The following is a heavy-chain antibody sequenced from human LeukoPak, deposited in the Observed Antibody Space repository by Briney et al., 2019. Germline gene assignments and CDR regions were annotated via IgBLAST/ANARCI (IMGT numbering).Heavy chain of an antibody. CDR1: GGSISSTSYY. J-gene: IGHJ4*02. Sequence: SETLSLTCTVSGGSISSTSYYWGWIRQPPGKGLEWIGSIYYTGSTYYNPSLKSRVTLSVDTSKKQFSLKLSSVTAADTAVYYCAGTVTTRYYFDYWGQGALVTVSS. V-gene: IGHV4-39*07. CDR3: AGTVTTRYYFDY. CDR2: IYYTGST. D-gene: IGHD4-17*01.